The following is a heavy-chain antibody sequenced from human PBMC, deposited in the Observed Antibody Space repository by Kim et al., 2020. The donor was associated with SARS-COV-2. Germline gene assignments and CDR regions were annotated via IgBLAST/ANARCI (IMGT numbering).Heavy chain of an antibody. CDR3: ARDGGDEAAAVWTQYFQH. CDR2: ISSSSSYI. V-gene: IGHV3-21*04. D-gene: IGHD6-13*01. Sequence: GGSLRLSCAASGFTFSSYSMNWVRQAPGKGLEWVSSISSSSSYIYYADSVKGRFTISRDNAKNSLYLQMNSLRAEDTAVYYCARDGGDEAAAVWTQYFQHWGQGTLVTVSS. J-gene: IGHJ1*01. CDR1: GFTFSSYS.